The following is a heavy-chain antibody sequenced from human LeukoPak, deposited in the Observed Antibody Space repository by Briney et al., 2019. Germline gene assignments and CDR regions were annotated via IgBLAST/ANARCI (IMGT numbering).Heavy chain of an antibody. Sequence: GGSLRLSCAASGFAFNNYAMSWVRQAPGKGLEWVSSISGSGGSTYYADSVKGRFTISRDNSKNTLYLQMNSLRAEDTAVYYCAKSRVPAATGLDAFDIWGQGTMVTVSS. J-gene: IGHJ3*02. CDR1: GFAFNNYA. CDR3: AKSRVPAATGLDAFDI. D-gene: IGHD2-2*01. V-gene: IGHV3-23*01. CDR2: ISGSGGST.